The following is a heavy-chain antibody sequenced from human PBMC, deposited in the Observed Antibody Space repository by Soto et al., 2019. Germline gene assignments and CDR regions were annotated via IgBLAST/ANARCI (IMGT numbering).Heavy chain of an antibody. CDR3: AKEGSPPFFQH. CDR2: IDKTGVST. V-gene: IGHV3-23*01. Sequence: GGSLRLSCAASGVTFGSYAMSWVRQAPGKGLEWVSTIDKTGVSTYYADSVKGRFTISRDNSKNAVSLLLNSLRADDTAVYYCAKEGSPPFFQHWGQGILVTVSS. J-gene: IGHJ4*02. CDR1: GVTFGSYA. D-gene: IGHD3-10*01.